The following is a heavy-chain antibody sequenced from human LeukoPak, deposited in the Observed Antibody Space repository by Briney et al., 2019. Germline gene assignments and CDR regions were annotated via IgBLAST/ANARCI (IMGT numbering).Heavy chain of an antibody. V-gene: IGHV1-69*05. D-gene: IGHD5-24*01. CDR2: IIPIFGTA. Sequence: SVKASCKASGGTFSSYAISWVRQAPGQGLEWMGRIIPIFGTANYAQKFQGRVTITTDESTSTAYMELSSLRSEDTAVYYCARGGDGPNDYWGQGTLVTVSS. J-gene: IGHJ4*02. CDR3: ARGGDGPNDY. CDR1: GGTFSSYA.